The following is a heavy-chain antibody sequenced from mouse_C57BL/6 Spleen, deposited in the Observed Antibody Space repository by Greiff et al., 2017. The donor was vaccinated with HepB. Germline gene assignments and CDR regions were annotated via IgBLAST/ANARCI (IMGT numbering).Heavy chain of an antibody. V-gene: IGHV1-64*01. CDR3: ARRGSSYYYAMDY. CDR2: IHPNSGST. J-gene: IGHJ4*01. CDR1: GYTFTSYW. D-gene: IGHD1-1*01. Sequence: QVQLQQSGAELVKPGASVKLSCKASGYTFTSYWLHWVKQRPGQGLEWIGMIHPNSGSTNYNEKFKSKATLTVDKSSSTAYMQLSSLTSEDSAVYYCARRGSSYYYAMDYWGQGTSVTVSS.